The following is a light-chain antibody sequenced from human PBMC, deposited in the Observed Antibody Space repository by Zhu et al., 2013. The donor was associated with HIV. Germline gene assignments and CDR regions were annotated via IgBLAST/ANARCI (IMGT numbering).Light chain of an antibody. V-gene: IGKV1-39*01. CDR2: AAS. Sequence: DIQMTQSPSSLAASVGDRVTVTCRASQNINSYVNWYQQKAGQAPNLLIYAASNLQSGAPSRFSGSGFGTDFTLTISSLQPEDFATYYCQQSYNTPLTFGGGPKWR. CDR3: QQSYNTPLT. J-gene: IGKJ4*01. CDR1: QNINSY.